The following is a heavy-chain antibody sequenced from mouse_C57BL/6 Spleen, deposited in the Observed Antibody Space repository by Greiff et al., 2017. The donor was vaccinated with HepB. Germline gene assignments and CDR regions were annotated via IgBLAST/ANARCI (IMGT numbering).Heavy chain of an antibody. CDR2: IRLKSDNYAT. V-gene: IGHV6-3*01. CDR1: GFTFSNYW. J-gene: IGHJ2*01. D-gene: IGHD1-1*01. Sequence: EVKLQESGGGLVQPGGSMKLSCVASGFTFSNYWMNWVRQSPEKGLEWVAQIRLKSDNYATHYAESVKGRFTISRDDSKSSVYLQINNLRAEDTGIYYCTVLYGSSPFDYWGQGTTLTVSS. CDR3: TVLYGSSPFDY.